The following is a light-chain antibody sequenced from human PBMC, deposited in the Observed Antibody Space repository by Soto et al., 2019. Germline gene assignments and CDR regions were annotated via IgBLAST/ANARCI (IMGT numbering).Light chain of an antibody. V-gene: IGLV2-14*01. Sequence: QSALTQPASVSGSPGQSITISCTGTSSDVGGYNYVSWNQQHPGKAPNLIIFDVSNRPSGVSNRFSGSKSGNSASLTISGLQAEDEADYYCCSYTGSNTPVVFGGGTKLPVL. CDR3: CSYTGSNTPVV. CDR2: DVS. J-gene: IGLJ2*01. CDR1: SSDVGGYNY.